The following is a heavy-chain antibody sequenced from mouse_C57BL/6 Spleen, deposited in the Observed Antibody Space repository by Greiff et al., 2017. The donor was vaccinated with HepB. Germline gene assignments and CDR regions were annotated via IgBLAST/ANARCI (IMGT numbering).Heavy chain of an antibody. CDR3: AREGDGYYGAAMDY. Sequence: EVKLQESGPGLVKPSQSLSLTCSVTGYSITSGYYWNWIRQFPGNKLEWMGYISYDGSNNYNPSLKNRISITRDTSKNQFFLKLNSVTTEDTATYYCAREGDGYYGAAMDYWGQGTSVTVSS. J-gene: IGHJ4*01. V-gene: IGHV3-6*01. D-gene: IGHD2-3*01. CDR1: GYSITSGYY. CDR2: ISYDGSN.